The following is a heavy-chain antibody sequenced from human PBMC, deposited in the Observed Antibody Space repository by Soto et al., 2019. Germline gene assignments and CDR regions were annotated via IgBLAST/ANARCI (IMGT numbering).Heavy chain of an antibody. D-gene: IGHD1-26*01. J-gene: IGHJ6*02. CDR1: GFTFSSYA. V-gene: IGHV3-30*14. CDR2: ISYDGSNK. CDR3: AGRVGATNYGMDV. Sequence: PGGSLRLSCAASGFTFSSYAMHWVRQAPGKGLEWVAVISYDGSNKYYADSVKGRFTISRDNSKNTLYLQMNNLRAEDTAVYYCAGRVGATNYGMDVWGQGTTVTVSS.